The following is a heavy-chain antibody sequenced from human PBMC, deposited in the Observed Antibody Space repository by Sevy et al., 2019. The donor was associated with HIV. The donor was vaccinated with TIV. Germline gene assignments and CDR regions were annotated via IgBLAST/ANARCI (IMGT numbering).Heavy chain of an antibody. J-gene: IGHJ4*02. CDR3: TRAVAATFDY. Sequence: GGSLRLSCASSGFTFSGSAMHWVRQASGEGLEWVGRIRSKANSYATAYAASVKGRFTISRDDSKNTAYLQMNSLKTEDTAVYYCTRAVAATFDYWGQGTLVTVSS. V-gene: IGHV3-73*01. D-gene: IGHD2-15*01. CDR1: GFTFSGSA. CDR2: IRSKANSYAT.